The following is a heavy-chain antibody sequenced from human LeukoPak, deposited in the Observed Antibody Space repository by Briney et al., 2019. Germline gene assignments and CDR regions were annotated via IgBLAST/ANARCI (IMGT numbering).Heavy chain of an antibody. CDR1: GFTFSSYP. Sequence: GGSLRLSCAASGFTFSSYPMHWVRQAPGKGLEWVAVISYDESNKYYADSVKGRFTVSRDNSKNTLYLQMNSLRAEDTAVYYCARVRGSSNWYVFDIWGQGTMVTVSS. J-gene: IGHJ3*02. CDR3: ARVRGSSNWYVFDI. CDR2: ISYDESNK. V-gene: IGHV3-30*04. D-gene: IGHD6-13*01.